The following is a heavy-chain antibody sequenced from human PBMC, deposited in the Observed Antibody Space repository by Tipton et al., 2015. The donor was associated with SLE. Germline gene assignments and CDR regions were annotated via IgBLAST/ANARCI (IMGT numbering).Heavy chain of an antibody. CDR3: ARTFYGGGDAFDV. D-gene: IGHD4-23*01. Sequence: TLSLTCAVSGYSISTSDSNWWGWIRQPPGKGLEWIGYIYYRGTAYYNPSLRSRVTVSVDTPKNQFSLRLNSVTAVDTAVYYCARTFYGGGDAFDVWGQGTKVSVSS. J-gene: IGHJ3*01. V-gene: IGHV4-28*01. CDR1: GYSISTSDSNW. CDR2: IYYRGTA.